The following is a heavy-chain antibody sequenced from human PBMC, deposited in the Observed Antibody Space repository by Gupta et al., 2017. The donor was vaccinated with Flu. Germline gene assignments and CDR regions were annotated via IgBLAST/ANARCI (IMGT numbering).Heavy chain of an antibody. CDR1: GFTFNIYA. Sequence: EVQLLASGGTLAQPGGSLRLSCAASGFTFNIYAMTWVRQAPGKGLEWVSSIISGGSTYYADSVKGRFTISRDNSKNTLFLQMNSLRAEDTAVYYCAKHSYDFLYNWFDPWGQGTLVTVSS. V-gene: IGHV3-23*01. CDR2: IISGGST. CDR3: AKHSYDFLYNWFDP. J-gene: IGHJ5*02. D-gene: IGHD3-3*01.